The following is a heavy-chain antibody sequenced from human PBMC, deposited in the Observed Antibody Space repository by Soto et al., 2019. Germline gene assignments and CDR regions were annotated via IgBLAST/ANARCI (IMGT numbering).Heavy chain of an antibody. CDR1: GYTFTTYS. CDR3: ARPSGGSVELPAPILGAEGMDA. J-gene: IGHJ6*02. V-gene: IGHV1-46*01. CDR2: IDPRGGST. Sequence: GASVKVSCTASGYTFTTYSMHWVRQAPGQGLEWMGLIDPRGGSTGYAQRFQGRVTMATDTSTSTVYMELSSLRSEDTAVYYCARPSGGSVELPAPILGAEGMDAWGQGTTVTVSS. D-gene: IGHD2-2*02.